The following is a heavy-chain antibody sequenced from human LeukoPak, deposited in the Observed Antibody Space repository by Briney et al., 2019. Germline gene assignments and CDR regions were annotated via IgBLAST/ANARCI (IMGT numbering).Heavy chain of an antibody. CDR3: ARDTLVAAGGISYGFNG. CDR2: IYSNGKT. Sequence: GGSLRLSCAASGSTVSGDFMSWVRQAPGKGLEWVSNIYSNGKTYYADSVKGRFTISRDNAKNSLYLQMNSLRPEDTAFYYCARDTLVAAGGISYGFNGWGQGTMVTVSS. CDR1: GSTVSGDF. J-gene: IGHJ3*01. D-gene: IGHD6-13*01. V-gene: IGHV3-53*05.